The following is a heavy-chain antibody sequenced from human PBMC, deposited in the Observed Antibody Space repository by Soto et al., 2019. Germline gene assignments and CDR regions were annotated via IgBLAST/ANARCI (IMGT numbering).Heavy chain of an antibody. J-gene: IGHJ5*02. V-gene: IGHV1-18*04. CDR1: GYTFTSYG. D-gene: IGHD6-13*01. Sequence: QVQLVQSGAEVKKPGASVKVSCKASGYTFTSYGISWVRQAPGQGLDWMGWISAYNGNTNYAQKLQGRVTMTTDTPTSTAYMELRSLSSDDTAVYYCASHSSSWRQPGSWFDPWGQGTLVTVSS. CDR2: ISAYNGNT. CDR3: ASHSSSWRQPGSWFDP.